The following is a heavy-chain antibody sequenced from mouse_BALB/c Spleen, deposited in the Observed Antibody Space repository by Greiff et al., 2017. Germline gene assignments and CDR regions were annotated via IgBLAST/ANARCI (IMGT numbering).Heavy chain of an antibody. Sequence: EVKLVESGGGLVQPGGSRKLSCAASGFTFSSFGMHWVRQAPEKGLEWVAYISSGSSTIYYADTVKGRFTISRDNPKNTLFLQMTSLRSEDTAMYYCARDGNYGDWFAYWGQGTLVTVSA. CDR3: ARDGNYGDWFAY. V-gene: IGHV5-17*02. D-gene: IGHD2-1*01. J-gene: IGHJ3*01. CDR1: GFTFSSFG. CDR2: ISSGSSTI.